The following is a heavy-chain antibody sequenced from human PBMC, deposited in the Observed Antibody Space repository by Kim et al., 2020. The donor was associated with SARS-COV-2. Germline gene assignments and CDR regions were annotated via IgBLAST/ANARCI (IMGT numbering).Heavy chain of an antibody. J-gene: IGHJ4*02. V-gene: IGHV1-3*01. CDR1: GYTFTSYA. CDR3: ARWRVVAPPGTPVGFDY. Sequence: ASVKVSCKASGYTFTSYAIHWVRQAPGQRLEWMGWINGGNGKTKSSQKLQGRVTINRDTSANTAYMELSSLRSEDTAVYYCARWRVVAPPGTPVGFDYWGQGTLVTVSS. CDR2: INGGNGKT. D-gene: IGHD2-15*01.